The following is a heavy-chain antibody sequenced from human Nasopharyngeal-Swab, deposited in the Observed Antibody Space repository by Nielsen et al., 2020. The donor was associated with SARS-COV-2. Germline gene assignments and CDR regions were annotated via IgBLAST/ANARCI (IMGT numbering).Heavy chain of an antibody. D-gene: IGHD3-10*01. CDR1: GFTFSSYA. CDR3: AKVNYGSGSYHWFDP. CDR2: ISGSGGST. J-gene: IGHJ5*02. Sequence: GESLKISCAASGFTFSSYAMSWVRQAPGKGLEWVSAISGSGGSTYYADSVKGRFTISRDNSKNTLYLQMNSLRAVDTAVYYCAKVNYGSGSYHWFDPWGQGTLVTVSS. V-gene: IGHV3-23*01.